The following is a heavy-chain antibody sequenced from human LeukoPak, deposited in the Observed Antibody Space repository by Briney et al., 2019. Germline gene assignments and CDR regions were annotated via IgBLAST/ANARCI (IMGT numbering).Heavy chain of an antibody. CDR2: IRYDGSNK. Sequence: PGGSLRFSCAASGFTFSSYGMHWVRQAPGKGLEWVAFIRYDGSNKYYADSVKGRFTISRDNSKNTLYLQMNSLRAEDTAVYYCAKDRGVIAAAGTYYFDYWGQGTLVTVSS. V-gene: IGHV3-30*02. D-gene: IGHD6-13*01. CDR1: GFTFSSYG. CDR3: AKDRGVIAAAGTYYFDY. J-gene: IGHJ4*02.